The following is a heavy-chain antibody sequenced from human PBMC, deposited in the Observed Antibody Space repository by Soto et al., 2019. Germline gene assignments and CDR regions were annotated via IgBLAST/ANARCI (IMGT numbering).Heavy chain of an antibody. CDR1: GFTFSNYG. V-gene: IGHV3-30*18. CDR3: GKGRGNWLMIDY. Sequence: QVQLLESGGGVVQPGRSLRLSCAASGFTFSNYGMHWVRQAPGKGLEWVAAISHEETRKHYADSVKGRFSISRENSKHTLGLQLNSVSAEDTSVYYCGKGRGNWLMIDYWGQGTLVTVAS. CDR2: ISHEETRK. J-gene: IGHJ4*02. D-gene: IGHD1-20*01.